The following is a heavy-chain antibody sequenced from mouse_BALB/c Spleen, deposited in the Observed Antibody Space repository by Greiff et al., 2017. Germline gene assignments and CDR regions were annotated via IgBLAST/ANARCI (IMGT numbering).Heavy chain of an antibody. CDR3: ARSLTGYAMDY. Sequence: EVMLVESGGGLVQPGGSLRLSCATSGFTFTDYYMSWVRQPPGKALEWLGFIRNKANGYTTEYSASVKGRFTISRDNSQSILYLQMNTLRAEDSATYYCARSLTGYAMDYWGQGTSVTVSS. CDR1: GFTFTDYY. CDR2: IRNKANGYTT. D-gene: IGHD4-1*01. J-gene: IGHJ4*01. V-gene: IGHV7-3*02.